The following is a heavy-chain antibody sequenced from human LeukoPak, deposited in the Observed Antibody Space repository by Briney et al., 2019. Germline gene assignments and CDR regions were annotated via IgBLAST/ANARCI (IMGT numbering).Heavy chain of an antibody. Sequence: SGGSLRLSCAASGFTVSTNYMNWVRQAPGKGLEWVSVSYSGGDTYYPDSVKGRFTVSRDNPKNTVYLQMNSLRAEDTAVYFCARSPVLDRNDWSFADWGQGTLVTVSS. D-gene: IGHD1-1*01. J-gene: IGHJ4*02. V-gene: IGHV3-53*01. CDR1: GFTVSTNY. CDR3: ARSPVLDRNDWSFAD. CDR2: SYSGGDT.